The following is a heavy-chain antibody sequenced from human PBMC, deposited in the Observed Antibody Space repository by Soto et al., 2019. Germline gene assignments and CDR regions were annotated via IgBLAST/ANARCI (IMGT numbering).Heavy chain of an antibody. CDR3: ARDRYYGAIFAFDI. CDR2: IIPIFGTA. Sequence: ASVKVSCKASGGTFSSYAISWVRQAPGQGLEWMGGIIPIFGTANYAQKFQGRVTITADESTSTAYMELSSLRSEDTAVYYCARDRYYGAIFAFDIWGQGTMVTVSS. D-gene: IGHD3-10*01. CDR1: GGTFSSYA. J-gene: IGHJ3*02. V-gene: IGHV1-69*13.